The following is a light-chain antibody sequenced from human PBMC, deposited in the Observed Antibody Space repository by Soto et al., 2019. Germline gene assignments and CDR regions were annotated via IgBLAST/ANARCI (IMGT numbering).Light chain of an antibody. Sequence: ELVLTQSPGTLSLSPGDRATLSCRASQSVSSSYLAWYQQTPGQAPRLLIYGASSRATCIPDRFSGSGSGTDFTLTISRLQPEDLAVYYCQQYRSSQTFGQGTKVDIK. J-gene: IGKJ1*01. CDR1: QSVSSSY. CDR2: GAS. V-gene: IGKV3-20*01. CDR3: QQYRSSQT.